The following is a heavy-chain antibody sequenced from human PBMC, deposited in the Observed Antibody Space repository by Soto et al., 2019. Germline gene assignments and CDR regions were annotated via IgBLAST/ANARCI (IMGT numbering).Heavy chain of an antibody. D-gene: IGHD2-2*01. CDR1: GFTVSSNY. V-gene: IGHV3-66*01. Sequence: GGSLRLSCAASGFTVSSNYMSWVRQAPGKGLESVSVIYSGGSTYYADSVKGRFTISRDNSKNTLYLQMNSLRAEDTAVYYCARVSRSLLGYGVPAAINYYYYYMDVWGKGTTVTVSS. CDR2: IYSGGST. CDR3: ARVSRSLLGYGVPAAINYYYYYMDV. J-gene: IGHJ6*03.